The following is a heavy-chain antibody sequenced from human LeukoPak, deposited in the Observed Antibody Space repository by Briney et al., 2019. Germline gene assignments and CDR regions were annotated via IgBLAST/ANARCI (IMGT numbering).Heavy chain of an antibody. CDR3: ARTYDTSSGWTRFFDY. J-gene: IGHJ4*02. V-gene: IGHV1-69*05. CDR1: GGTFSGYA. Sequence: SVKVSCKASGGTFSGYAISWVRQAPGQGLEWMGRIIPIFGTANYAQKFQGRVTITTDESTSTAYMELSSLRSEDTAVYYCARTYDTSSGWTRFFDYRGQGTLVTVSS. CDR2: IIPIFGTA. D-gene: IGHD6-19*01.